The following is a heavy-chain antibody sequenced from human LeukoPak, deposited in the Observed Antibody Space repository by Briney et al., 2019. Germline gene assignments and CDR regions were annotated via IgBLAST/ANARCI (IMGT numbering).Heavy chain of an antibody. Sequence: GGSLRLSCAASGFTFSSYWMSWVRQAPGKGLEGVANIKQDGSEKYYVDSVKGRFTISRDNAKNSLYLQMNSLRAEDTAVYYCARDEGPYNWCLDYWGQGTLVTVSS. CDR2: IKQDGSEK. D-gene: IGHD1-20*01. V-gene: IGHV3-7*01. CDR1: GFTFSSYW. CDR3: ARDEGPYNWCLDY. J-gene: IGHJ4*02.